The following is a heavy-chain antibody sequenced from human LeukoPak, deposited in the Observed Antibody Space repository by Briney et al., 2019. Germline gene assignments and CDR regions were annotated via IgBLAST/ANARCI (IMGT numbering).Heavy chain of an antibody. J-gene: IGHJ4*02. CDR3: ARGREVQWLAPNFDY. D-gene: IGHD6-19*01. CDR1: GGSFSGYY. CDR2: INHSGST. Sequence: PSETLSLTCAVYGGSFSGYYWSWIRQPPGKGLEWIGEINHSGSTNYNPSLKSRVTISVDTSKNQFSLKLSSVTAADTAVYYCARGREVQWLAPNFDYWGQGTLVTVSS. V-gene: IGHV4-34*01.